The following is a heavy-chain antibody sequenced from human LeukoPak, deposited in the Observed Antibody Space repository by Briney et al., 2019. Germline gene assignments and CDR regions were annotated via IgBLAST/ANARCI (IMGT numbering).Heavy chain of an antibody. Sequence: PSETLSLTCTVSGYSISSGYYWGWIRQPPGQGLEWIGSIYHSGSTYYNPSLKSRVTISVDTSKNQFSLKLSSVTAADTAVYYCARRRYYYYMDVWGKGTTVTVSS. J-gene: IGHJ6*03. CDR3: ARRRYYYYMDV. CDR1: GYSISSGYY. CDR2: IYHSGST. V-gene: IGHV4-38-2*02.